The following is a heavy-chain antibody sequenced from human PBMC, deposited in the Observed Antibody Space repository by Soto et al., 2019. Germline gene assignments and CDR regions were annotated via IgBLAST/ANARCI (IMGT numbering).Heavy chain of an antibody. J-gene: IGHJ4*02. V-gene: IGHV1-8*01. CDR3: ARGTLGY. CDR1: GYTFTNYG. Sequence: ASVKVSCKASGYTFTNYGISWVRQVPGQGLEWMGWITAYSANTKYTQKFQGRVTMTRNTSISTAYMELSSLRSEDTAVYYCARGTLGYWGQGTLVTVSS. CDR2: ITAYSANT. D-gene: IGHD7-27*01.